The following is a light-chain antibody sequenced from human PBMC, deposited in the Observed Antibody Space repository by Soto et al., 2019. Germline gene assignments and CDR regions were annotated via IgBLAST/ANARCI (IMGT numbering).Light chain of an antibody. J-gene: IGKJ4*01. CDR2: AAS. V-gene: IGKV1-39*01. Sequence: IQMTQSPSSLSASVGDRVTTTCRASQSISSYLNWYQQKPAKAPKLLIYAASSLQSGVPSRFSGSGSGTDFTLTISSPQPEDFATYYCQQSYSTPMLTFGGGTKV. CDR1: QSISSY. CDR3: QQSYSTPMLT.